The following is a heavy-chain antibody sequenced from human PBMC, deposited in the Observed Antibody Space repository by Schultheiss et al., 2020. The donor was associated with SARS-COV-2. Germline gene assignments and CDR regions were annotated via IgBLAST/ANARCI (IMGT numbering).Heavy chain of an antibody. CDR2: INHRGST. D-gene: IGHD3-10*01. V-gene: IGHV4-38-2*01. CDR3: ARGRFVLY. CDR1: GYSLSSGYY. Sequence: SETLSLTCAVSGYSLSSGYYWGWIRQPPGKGLEWIGEINHRGSTNYNPSLMSRVSISLDTSKNQFSLKLSSVTAADTAVYYCARGRFVLYWGQGTTVTVSS. J-gene: IGHJ6*02.